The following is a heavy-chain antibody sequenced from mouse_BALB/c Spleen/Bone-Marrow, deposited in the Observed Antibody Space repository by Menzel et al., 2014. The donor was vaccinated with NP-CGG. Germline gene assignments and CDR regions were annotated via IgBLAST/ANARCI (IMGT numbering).Heavy chain of an antibody. J-gene: IGHJ2*01. V-gene: IGHV5-17*02. Sequence: EVQLVESGGGLVQPGGSRKLSCAASGFTFSSFGMHWVRQAPEKGLEWVAYISSGSSTIYYADTVKGRFTISRDNPKNTLFLQMTSLRSEDTAMYYCARDVPLHDVGYFDYWGQGTTLTVSS. CDR3: ARDVPLHDVGYFDY. CDR2: ISSGSSTI. D-gene: IGHD2-12*01. CDR1: GFTFSSFG.